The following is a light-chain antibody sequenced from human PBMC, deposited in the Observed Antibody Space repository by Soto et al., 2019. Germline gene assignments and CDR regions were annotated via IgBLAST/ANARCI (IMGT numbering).Light chain of an antibody. J-gene: IGKJ5*01. CDR3: QQYGSSIT. CDR2: GAS. V-gene: IGKV3-20*01. CDR1: QSVSSSY. Sequence: EIGLTHSPGTLSLSPGERATLSCRASQSVSSSYLAWYQQKPGQAPRLLIYGASSRATGIPDRFSGSGSGTDFTLTISRLEPEDFAVYYCQQYGSSITFGQGTRLEIK.